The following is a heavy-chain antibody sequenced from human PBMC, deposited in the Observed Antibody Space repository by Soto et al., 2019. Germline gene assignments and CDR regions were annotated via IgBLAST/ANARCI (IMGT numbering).Heavy chain of an antibody. V-gene: IGHV4-59*01. D-gene: IGHD3-22*01. CDR2: IYYSGST. CDR1: GCSISSYY. Sequence: PSETLSLTCAFSGCSISSYYWSWIRQPPGKGLEWIGYIYYSGSTNYNPSLKSRVTISVDTSKNQFSLKLSSVTAADTAVYYCARVYYYDSRNNWFDPWGQGTLVTVSS. J-gene: IGHJ5*02. CDR3: ARVYYYDSRNNWFDP.